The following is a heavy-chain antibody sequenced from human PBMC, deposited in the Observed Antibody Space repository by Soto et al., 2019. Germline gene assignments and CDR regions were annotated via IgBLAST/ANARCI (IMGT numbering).Heavy chain of an antibody. V-gene: IGHV2-5*02. J-gene: IGHJ6*02. CDR1: GFSLSTSGVG. D-gene: IGHD5-18*01. CDR3: AHMTGTYCSYGPCGYYGMDV. Sequence: QITLKESGPTLVKPTQTLTLTCTFSGFSLSTSGVGVGWIRQPPGKALEWLALIYWDDDKRYSPSLKSRLTITTDTSNHQVVLTMTNMDPVDPATYYCAHMTGTYCSYGPCGYYGMDVWGQGTTVTVSS. CDR2: IYWDDDK.